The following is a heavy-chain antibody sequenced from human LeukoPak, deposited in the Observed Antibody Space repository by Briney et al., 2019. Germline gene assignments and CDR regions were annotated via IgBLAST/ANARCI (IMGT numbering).Heavy chain of an antibody. Sequence: PGGSPRLSCAASGFIFSSYAMSWVRQAPGKGLKWVSAICRNDDHRFYTLCERRRFTTSRDSSRSTLYLQMNSLRAEDAAVYYCAKAPVTSCRGAFCYPFDYWGQGTLVTVSS. CDR1: GFIFSSYA. D-gene: IGHD2-15*01. V-gene: IGHV3-23*01. J-gene: IGHJ4*02. CDR2: ICRNDDHR. CDR3: AKAPVTSCRGAFCYPFDY.